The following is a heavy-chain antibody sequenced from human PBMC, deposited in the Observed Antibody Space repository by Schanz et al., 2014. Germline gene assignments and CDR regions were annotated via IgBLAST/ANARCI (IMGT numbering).Heavy chain of an antibody. Sequence: QVQLQESGPGLVKPSQTLSLTCTVSGASISSGGYYWDWIRLLPGKGLEWIGYISYSGSTSFNPSLKSRLTMSVDTSKDQFSPRLNSVTAADTAVYFCAGAGGIPYYPMDVWGQGTTVTVSS. CDR2: ISYSGST. D-gene: IGHD3-16*01. J-gene: IGHJ6*02. V-gene: IGHV4-31*03. CDR1: GASISSGGYY. CDR3: AGAGGIPYYPMDV.